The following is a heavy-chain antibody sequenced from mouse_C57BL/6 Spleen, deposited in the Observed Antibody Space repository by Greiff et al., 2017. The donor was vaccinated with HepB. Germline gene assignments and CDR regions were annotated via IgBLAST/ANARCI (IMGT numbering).Heavy chain of an antibody. CDR3: ARHPYYYGSSPYYYAMDY. CDR1: GYTLTDYN. J-gene: IGHJ4*01. V-gene: IGHV1-22*01. D-gene: IGHD1-1*01. Sequence: VQLQQSGPELVKPGASVKMSCKASGYTLTDYNMHWVKQSHGKSLEWIGYINPNNGGTSYNQKFKGKATLTVNKSYSTAYMELRSLTSEDSAVYYVARHPYYYGSSPYYYAMDYWGQGTSVTVSS. CDR2: INPNNGGT.